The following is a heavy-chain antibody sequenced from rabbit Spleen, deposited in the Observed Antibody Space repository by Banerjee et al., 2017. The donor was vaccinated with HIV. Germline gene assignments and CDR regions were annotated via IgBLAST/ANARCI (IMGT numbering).Heavy chain of an antibody. Sequence: QEQLEESGGDLVKPEGSLTLTCTASGFSFSSSYYMWWVRQAPGKGLEWIARINGGYSDTVYASWAKGRFTISKASSTAVTLQMTSLTAADTATYFCAREVNTGDGHVDLWGPGTLVTVS. CDR3: AREVNTGDGHVDL. V-gene: IGHV1S45*01. D-gene: IGHD2-1*01. J-gene: IGHJ4*01. CDR1: GFSFSSSYY. CDR2: INGGYSDT.